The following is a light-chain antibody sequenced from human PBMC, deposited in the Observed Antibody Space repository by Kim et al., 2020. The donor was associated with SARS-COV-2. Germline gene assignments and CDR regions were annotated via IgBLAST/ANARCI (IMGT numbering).Light chain of an antibody. CDR3: QQLVNYPIT. CDR2: LAS. Sequence: DIQLTQSPSFLSASVGDRVSITCRASQDTHNYLAWYQQKPGKAPKLLIHLASTLQSGVPSRFSGSGSGTEFTLTINSLQPEDFATYYCQQLVNYPITFGQGTRLEIK. V-gene: IGKV1-9*01. CDR1: QDTHNY. J-gene: IGKJ5*01.